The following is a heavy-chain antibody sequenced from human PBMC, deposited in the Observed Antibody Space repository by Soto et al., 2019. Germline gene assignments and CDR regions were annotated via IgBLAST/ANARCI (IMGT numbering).Heavy chain of an antibody. CDR1: GFSFNSYA. Sequence: EVQLLESGGGLVQPGGSLRLACAASGFSFNSYAMFWVRQAPGKGLEWVSCISPRGGSSYFADSVKGRFTISRDNSKNVMSMAMNNLKAEDKATYFWATGANEYSAWGDHWGQGTMVIVSS. V-gene: IGHV3-23*01. CDR2: ISPRGGSS. D-gene: IGHD5-12*01. CDR3: ATGANEYSAWGDH. J-gene: IGHJ4*02.